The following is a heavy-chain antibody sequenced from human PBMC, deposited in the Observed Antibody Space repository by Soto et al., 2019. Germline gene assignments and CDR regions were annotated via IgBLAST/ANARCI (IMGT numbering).Heavy chain of an antibody. Sequence: LRLSCAASGFTFSSYSMNWVRQAPGKGLEWVSSISSSSSYIYYADSVKGRFTISRDNAKNSLYLQMNSLRAEDTAVYYCARWATVTTGKDVWGKGTTVTVSS. CDR3: ARWATVTTGKDV. J-gene: IGHJ6*04. CDR1: GFTFSSYS. CDR2: ISSSSSYI. D-gene: IGHD4-17*01. V-gene: IGHV3-21*01.